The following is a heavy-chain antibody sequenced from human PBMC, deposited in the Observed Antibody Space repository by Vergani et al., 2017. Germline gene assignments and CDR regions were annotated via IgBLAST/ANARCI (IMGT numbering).Heavy chain of an antibody. D-gene: IGHD3-22*01. J-gene: IGHJ4*02. Sequence: VQLVESGGGLVKPGGSPRLSCAASGFTFSSYSMNWVRQAPGKGLEWVSSISSSSSYIYYADSVKGRFTISRDNAKNSLYLQMNSLRAEDTAVYYCARDQARVRRSPTYYYDSSGENWGQGTLVTVSS. V-gene: IGHV3-21*01. CDR2: ISSSSSYI. CDR3: ARDQARVRRSPTYYYDSSGEN. CDR1: GFTFSSYS.